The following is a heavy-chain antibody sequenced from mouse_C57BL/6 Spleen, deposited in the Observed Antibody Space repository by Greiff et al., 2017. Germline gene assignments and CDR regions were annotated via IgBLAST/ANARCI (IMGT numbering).Heavy chain of an antibody. V-gene: IGHV1-59*01. CDR1: GYTFTSYW. Sequence: QVQLQQPGAELVRPGTSVKLSCKASGYTFTSYWMHWVKQRPGQGLEWIGVIDPSDSYTNYNQKFKGKATLTVDTSSSTAYMQLSSLTSEDSAVYDCARGGDYDRVYYAMDYWGQGTSVTVSS. CDR2: IDPSDSYT. D-gene: IGHD2-4*01. CDR3: ARGGDYDRVYYAMDY. J-gene: IGHJ4*01.